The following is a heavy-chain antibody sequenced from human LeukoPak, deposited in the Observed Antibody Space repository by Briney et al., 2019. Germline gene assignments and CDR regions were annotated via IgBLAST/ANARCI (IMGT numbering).Heavy chain of an antibody. Sequence: GGSLRLSCAASGFTFSRHYMHWVRQARGKGLVWVSRINGVGTDRIYADSVKGRFTISRDNAKNSLYLQMNSLRAEDTAVYYCARGGDITNDYWGQGTLVTVSS. D-gene: IGHD3-10*01. CDR1: GFTFSRHY. V-gene: IGHV3-74*01. J-gene: IGHJ4*02. CDR2: INGVGTDR. CDR3: ARGGDITNDY.